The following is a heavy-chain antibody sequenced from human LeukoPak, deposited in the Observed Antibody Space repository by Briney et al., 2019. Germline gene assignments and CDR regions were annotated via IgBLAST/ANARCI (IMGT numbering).Heavy chain of an antibody. J-gene: IGHJ5*02. CDR3: ARGRGGRIAAAGTRWFDP. D-gene: IGHD6-13*01. V-gene: IGHV4-61*02. Sequence: SETLSLTCTVSGGSISSGSYYWSWIRQPAGKGLEWIGRIYTSGSTNYNPSLKSRVTISVDTSKNQFSLKLSSVTAADTAVYYCARGRGGRIAAAGTRWFDPWGQGTLVTVSS. CDR2: IYTSGST. CDR1: GGSISSGSYY.